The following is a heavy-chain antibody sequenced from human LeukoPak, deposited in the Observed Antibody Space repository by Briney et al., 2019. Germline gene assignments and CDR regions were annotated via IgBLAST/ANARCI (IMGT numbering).Heavy chain of an antibody. J-gene: IGHJ3*02. V-gene: IGHV1-69*04. Sequence: AVKVSCKASGGTFSSYAISWVRQAPGQGLEWMGRIIPIRGIENYAQKFQRRVTITADKSTSTAYMQLSSLRSADTAVHYCARHSERSGPTDGAFDIWGQATMVTVSS. CDR3: ARHSERSGPTDGAFDI. D-gene: IGHD6-25*01. CDR1: GGTFSSYA. CDR2: IIPIRGIE.